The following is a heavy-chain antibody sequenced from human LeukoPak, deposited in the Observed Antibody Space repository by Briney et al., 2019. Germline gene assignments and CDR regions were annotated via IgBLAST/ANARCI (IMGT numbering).Heavy chain of an antibody. D-gene: IGHD2-2*01. CDR1: GCTFTSYY. V-gene: IGHV1-46*01. J-gene: IGHJ6*04. Sequence: ASVKVSCKASGCTFTSYYMHWVRQAPGQGLEWMGIINPSGGSTSYAQKFQGRVTMTRDTSTSTVYMGLSSLRSEDTAVYYCARDHRVVPAANPYYYYGMDVWGKGTTVTVSS. CDR3: ARDHRVVPAANPYYYYGMDV. CDR2: INPSGGST.